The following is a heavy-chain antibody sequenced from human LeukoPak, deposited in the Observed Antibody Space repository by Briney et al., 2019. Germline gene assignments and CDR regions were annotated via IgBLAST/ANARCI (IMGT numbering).Heavy chain of an antibody. CDR2: ISGSGGST. V-gene: IGHV3-23*01. Sequence: GGSLRLSCAASGFTFSSYAMSWVRQAPGKGLEWVSAISGSGGSTYYAGSVKGRFTISRDNSKNTLYLQMNSLRAEDTAVYYCAKVQEYAHPRESMDVWGQGTTVTVSS. J-gene: IGHJ6*02. CDR3: AKVQEYAHPRESMDV. CDR1: GFTFSSYA. D-gene: IGHD2-2*01.